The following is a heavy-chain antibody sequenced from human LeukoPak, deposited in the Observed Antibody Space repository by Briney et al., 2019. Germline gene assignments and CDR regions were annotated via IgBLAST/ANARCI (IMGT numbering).Heavy chain of an antibody. CDR2: INHSGST. CDR3: ARVKKAYYYDSGGYFGY. Sequence: SETLSLTCAVYGGSFSGYYWSWIRQPPGKGLEWIGEINHSGSTNYNPSLKSRVTISVDTSKNQFSLKLSSVTAADTAVYYCARVKKAYYYDSGGYFGYWGQGTLVTVSS. J-gene: IGHJ4*02. V-gene: IGHV4-34*01. CDR1: GGSFSGYY. D-gene: IGHD3-22*01.